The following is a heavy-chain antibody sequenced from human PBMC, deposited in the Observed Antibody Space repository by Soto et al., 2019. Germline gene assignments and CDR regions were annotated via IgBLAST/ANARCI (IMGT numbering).Heavy chain of an antibody. V-gene: IGHV3-23*01. CDR1: GFTFSSYA. Sequence: EVQLLESGGGLVQPGGSLRLSCAATGFTFSSYAMSWVRQAPGKGLEWVSVIRSSGDRTYYADSVKGRFTSSRANSKNTLYMQMNSLRAEDTAVYYCAKQQGPGTPYYYAMDVWGQGTTVTVSS. J-gene: IGHJ6*02. CDR3: AKQQGPGTPYYYAMDV. CDR2: IRSSGDRT. D-gene: IGHD3-10*01.